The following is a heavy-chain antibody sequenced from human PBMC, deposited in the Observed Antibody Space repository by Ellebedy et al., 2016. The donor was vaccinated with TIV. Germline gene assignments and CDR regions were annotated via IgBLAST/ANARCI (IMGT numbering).Heavy chain of an antibody. CDR3: ARAEHSGYDLYY. V-gene: IGHV1-18*04. D-gene: IGHD5-12*01. J-gene: IGHJ4*02. CDR1: GYTFTGYY. Sequence: AASVKVSCKASGYTFTGYYMHWVRQAPGQGLEWMGWISAYNGNTNYAQKLQGRVTMTTDTSTSTAYMELRSLRSDDTAVYYCARAEHSGYDLYYWGQGTLVTVSS. CDR2: ISAYNGNT.